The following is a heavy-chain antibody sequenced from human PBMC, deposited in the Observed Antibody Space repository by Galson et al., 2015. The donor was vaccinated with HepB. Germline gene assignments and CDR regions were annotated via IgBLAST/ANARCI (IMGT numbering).Heavy chain of an antibody. V-gene: IGHV4-39*01. Sequence: LSLTCTVSGGSISSSSYYWGWIRQPPGKGLEWIGSIYYSGSTYYNPSLKSRVTISVDTSKNQFSLKLSSVTAADTAVYYCARQPPEFTVYWGQGTLVTVSS. J-gene: IGHJ4*02. CDR3: ARQPPEFTVY. CDR1: GGSISSSSYY. CDR2: IYYSGST. D-gene: IGHD4-17*01.